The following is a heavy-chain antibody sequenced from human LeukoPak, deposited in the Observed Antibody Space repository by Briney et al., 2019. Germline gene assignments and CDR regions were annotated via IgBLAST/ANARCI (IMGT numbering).Heavy chain of an antibody. CDR3: ARSGLLDAFDI. CDR1: GFTFSTYW. D-gene: IGHD3-22*01. J-gene: IGHJ3*02. Sequence: PGGSLRLSCAASGFTFSTYWMSWVRQAPGKGLEWVANIKPDGSEKSYVDSVKGRFTISRDNAKNSLYLQMNSLRAEDTAVYFCARSGLLDAFDIWGQGTMVTVSS. CDR2: IKPDGSEK. V-gene: IGHV3-7*01.